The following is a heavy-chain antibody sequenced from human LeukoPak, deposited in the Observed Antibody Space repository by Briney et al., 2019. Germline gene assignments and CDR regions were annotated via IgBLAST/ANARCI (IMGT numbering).Heavy chain of an antibody. CDR3: ARRGQYCSSTSCYPQVTHNWFDP. CDR2: INHSGST. D-gene: IGHD2-2*01. Sequence: KPSETLSLTCAVYGGSFSGYYWSWIRQPPGKGLEWIGEINHSGSTNYNPSLKSRVTISVDTSKNQFSLKLSSVTAADTAVYYCARRGQYCSSTSCYPQVTHNWFDPWGQGTLVTVSS. J-gene: IGHJ5*02. CDR1: GGSFSGYY. V-gene: IGHV4-34*01.